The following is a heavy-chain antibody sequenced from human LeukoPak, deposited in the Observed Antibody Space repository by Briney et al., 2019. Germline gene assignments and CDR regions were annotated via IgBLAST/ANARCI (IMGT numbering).Heavy chain of an antibody. J-gene: IGHJ5*02. CDR1: GGSFSGYY. Sequence: SETLSLTCAVYGGSFSGYYWSWIRQPPGKGLEWIGEINHSGSTNYNPSLKSRVTISVDTSKNQFSLKLSSVTAADTAVYYCARVPLAAIRVGWFDPWGQGTLVTVSS. D-gene: IGHD2-2*01. CDR3: ARVPLAAIRVGWFDP. V-gene: IGHV4-34*01. CDR2: INHSGST.